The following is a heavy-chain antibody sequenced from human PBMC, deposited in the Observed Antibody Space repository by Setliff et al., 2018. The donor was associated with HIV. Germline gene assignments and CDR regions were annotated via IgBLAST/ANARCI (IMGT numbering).Heavy chain of an antibody. J-gene: IGHJ6*03. V-gene: IGHV3-9*01. Sequence: GGSLRLSCEGSGFTFDNYAMHWVRQAPGNGLEWVSSISRNSEIIAYAKSAKGRFTISRDNARKSLYLQMNSLTTEDTALYYCVKDGSRTGLYYHYIDVWGKGTTVTVSS. D-gene: IGHD3-9*01. CDR3: VKDGSRTGLYYHYIDV. CDR1: GFTFDNYA. CDR2: ISRNSEII.